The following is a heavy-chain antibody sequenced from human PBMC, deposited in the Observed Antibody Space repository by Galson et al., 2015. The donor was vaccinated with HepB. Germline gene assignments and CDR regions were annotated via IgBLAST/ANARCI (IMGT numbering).Heavy chain of an antibody. V-gene: IGHV1-58*02. CDR1: GFTFTSSA. CDR3: AAVSGYLKRAFDI. J-gene: IGHJ3*02. Sequence: SCKASGFTFTSSAMQWVRQARGQRLEWIGWIVVGSGNTNYAQKFQERVTITRDMSTSTAYMELSSLRSEDTAVYYCAAVSGYLKRAFDIWGQGTMVTVSS. D-gene: IGHD5-18*01. CDR2: IVVGSGNT.